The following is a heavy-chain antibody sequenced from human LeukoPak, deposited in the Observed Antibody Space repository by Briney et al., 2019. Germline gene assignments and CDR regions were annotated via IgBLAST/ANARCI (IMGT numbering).Heavy chain of an antibody. CDR3: AREGHIAARTFDY. V-gene: IGHV1-69*13. Sequence: SVKVSCKASGGTFSSYAISWVRQAPGQGLEWMGGIIPIFGTANYAQKFQGRVTITADESTSTAYMELSSLRSEDTAVYYCAREGHIAARTFDYWGQGTLVTVSS. D-gene: IGHD6-6*01. CDR2: IIPIFGTA. CDR1: GGTFSSYA. J-gene: IGHJ4*02.